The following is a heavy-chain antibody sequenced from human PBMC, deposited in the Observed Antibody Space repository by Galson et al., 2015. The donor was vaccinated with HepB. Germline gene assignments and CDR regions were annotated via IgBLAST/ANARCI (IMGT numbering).Heavy chain of an antibody. D-gene: IGHD3-10*01. Sequence: SLRLSCAASGFSFRKFAMHWVRQAPGRGLEWVAVISHDGSDEKYADPVKGRFTISRDDSKNTLYLQMISLRIEDTAMYFCSKDAGLDGSGPMNAWGQGTTVTVSS. CDR3: SKDAGLDGSGPMNA. V-gene: IGHV3-30*18. J-gene: IGHJ6*02. CDR2: ISHDGSDE. CDR1: GFSFRKFA.